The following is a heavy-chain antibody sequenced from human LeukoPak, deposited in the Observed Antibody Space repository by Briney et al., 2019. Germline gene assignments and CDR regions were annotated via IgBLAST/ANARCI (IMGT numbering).Heavy chain of an antibody. CDR3: ARTIAADGTYWFDP. D-gene: IGHD6-13*01. V-gene: IGHV4-30-2*01. J-gene: IGHJ5*02. CDR1: DDSISSGGYS. Sequence: SETLSLTCAVSDDSISSGGYSWSWIRQPPGKGLEWIGYIYGSGGTYYNPSLKSRVTISVDSSKNQFSLNLSSVTAADTAVYYCARTIAADGTYWFDPWGQGTLFTVSS. CDR2: IYGSGGT.